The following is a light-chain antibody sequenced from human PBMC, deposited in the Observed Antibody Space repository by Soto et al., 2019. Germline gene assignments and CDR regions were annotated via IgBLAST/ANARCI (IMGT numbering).Light chain of an antibody. CDR3: QQYNTYSSLT. CDR1: QSISSW. J-gene: IGKJ4*01. Sequence: DIQMTQSPSTLAASLGDRVTITCRASQSISSWFAWYQQKPGKAPKLLIYDASSLESGVPSRFSGSGSGTEFTLTISSLQHDDFANYYCQQYNTYSSLTFGGGTKVDIK. CDR2: DAS. V-gene: IGKV1-5*01.